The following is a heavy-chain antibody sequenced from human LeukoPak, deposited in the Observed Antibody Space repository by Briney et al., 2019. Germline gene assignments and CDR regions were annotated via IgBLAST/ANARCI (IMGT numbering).Heavy chain of an antibody. CDR1: GGSISSGGYY. J-gene: IGHJ4*02. D-gene: IGHD5-24*01. CDR3: TRDVGRWLQFYY. CDR2: IYHSGST. Sequence: KPSETLSLTCTVSGGSISSGGYYCSWIRQPPGKGLEWIGYIYHSGSTYYNPSLKSRVTISVDRSKNQFSLKLSSVTAADTAVYYCTRDVGRWLQFYYWGQGTLVTVSS. V-gene: IGHV4-30-2*01.